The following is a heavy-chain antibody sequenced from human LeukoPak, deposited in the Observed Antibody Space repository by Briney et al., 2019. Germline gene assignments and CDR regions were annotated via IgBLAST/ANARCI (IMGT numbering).Heavy chain of an antibody. V-gene: IGHV1-8*01. CDR1: GYTFTSYD. J-gene: IGHJ5*02. D-gene: IGHD3-10*01. CDR2: MNPNSGNT. Sequence: RGASVKVSCKASGYTFTSYDINWVRQATGQGLEWMGWMNPNSGNTGYAQKFQGRVTMTRNTSISTAYMELSSLRSEDTAVYYCARGQNYYGSGSNNWFDPWGQGTLATVSS. CDR3: ARGQNYYGSGSNNWFDP.